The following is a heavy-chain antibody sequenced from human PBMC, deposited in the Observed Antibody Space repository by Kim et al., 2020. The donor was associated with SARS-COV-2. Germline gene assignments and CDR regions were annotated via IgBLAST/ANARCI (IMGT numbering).Heavy chain of an antibody. J-gene: IGHJ6*02. V-gene: IGHV3-13*01. D-gene: IGHD4-17*01. Sequence: PAPVKGRCTISRENAKDSLYLQMNSLGAGDTAVYYCARVSPTVLGGMDVWGQGTTVTVSS. CDR3: ARVSPTVLGGMDV.